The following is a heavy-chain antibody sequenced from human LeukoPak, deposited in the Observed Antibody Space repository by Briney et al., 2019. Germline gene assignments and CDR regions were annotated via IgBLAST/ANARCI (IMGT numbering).Heavy chain of an antibody. CDR2: INHSGST. Sequence: PSETMSLTCAVYGGSFSGYYWSWIRQPPGKGLEWIGEINHSGSTDYNPSLKSRVTISVDTSKNQFSLKLSSVTAADTAVYYCAREGSLFLGATMKNFDYWGQGTLVTVSS. J-gene: IGHJ4*02. CDR1: GGSFSGYY. D-gene: IGHD3-22*01. CDR3: AREGSLFLGATMKNFDY. V-gene: IGHV4-34*01.